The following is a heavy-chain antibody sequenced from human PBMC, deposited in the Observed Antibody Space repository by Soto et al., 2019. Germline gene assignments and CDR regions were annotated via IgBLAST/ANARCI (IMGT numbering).Heavy chain of an antibody. V-gene: IGHV5-10-1*01. J-gene: IGHJ6*02. Sequence: SLKISCKGSGYSFTSYWISWVRQMPGKGLEWMGRIDPSDSYTNYSPSFQGHVTISADKSISTAYLQWSSLKASDTAMYYCARLAMATRRGYYGMDVWGQGTMVTVSS. CDR3: ARLAMATRRGYYGMDV. D-gene: IGHD5-12*01. CDR2: IDPSDSYT. CDR1: GYSFTSYW.